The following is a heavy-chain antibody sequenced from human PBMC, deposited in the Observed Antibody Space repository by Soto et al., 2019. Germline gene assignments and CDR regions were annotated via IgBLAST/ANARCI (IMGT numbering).Heavy chain of an antibody. J-gene: IGHJ4*02. Sequence: GGSLRLSCAASGFTFSSYAMHWVRQAPGKGLEWVAVISYDGSNKYYADSVKGRFTISRDNSKNTLYLQMNSLRAEDTAVYYCASQGSGYYFAYFDYWGQGTLVTVS. CDR3: ASQGSGYYFAYFDY. CDR2: ISYDGSNK. CDR1: GFTFSSYA. D-gene: IGHD3-22*01. V-gene: IGHV3-30-3*01.